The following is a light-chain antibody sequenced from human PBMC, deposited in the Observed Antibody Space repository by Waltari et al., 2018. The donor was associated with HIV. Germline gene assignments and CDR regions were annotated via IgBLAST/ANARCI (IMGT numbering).Light chain of an antibody. CDR1: SSNIGSNY. Sequence: QSVLTQPPSASGTPGQRVTISCSGSSSNIGSNYVYWYQQLPGTAPKLLIYRNNQPPSGVPYRFSGSKSGISGALAISGLRSDDEADYYCAAWDDTRVVFGGGTKLTVL. V-gene: IGLV1-47*01. J-gene: IGLJ3*02. CDR2: RNN. CDR3: AAWDDTRVV.